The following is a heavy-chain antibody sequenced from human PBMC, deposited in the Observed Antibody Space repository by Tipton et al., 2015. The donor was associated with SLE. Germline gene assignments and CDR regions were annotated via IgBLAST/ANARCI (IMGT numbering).Heavy chain of an antibody. Sequence: TLSLTCTVSGGSISSYYWSWIRQPAGKGLEWIGRSYTSGSTNYNPSLKSRITMSVDTSKNQFSLRLSSVTAADTAVYYCARDLWTGDFGRFDPWGQGTLVTVSS. CDR2: SYTSGST. V-gene: IGHV4-4*07. D-gene: IGHD2-21*02. CDR3: ARDLWTGDFGRFDP. J-gene: IGHJ5*02. CDR1: GGSISSYY.